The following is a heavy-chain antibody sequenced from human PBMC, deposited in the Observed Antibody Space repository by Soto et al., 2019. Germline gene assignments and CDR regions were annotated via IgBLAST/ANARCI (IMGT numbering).Heavy chain of an antibody. CDR2: IYNSGGS. CDR1: GASVRSGDYY. J-gene: IGHJ4*02. D-gene: IGHD4-17*01. Sequence: SETLSLTCSVSGASVRSGDYYWSCIRQAPGKGLEWIGYIYNSGGSYYNPSLKGRLTISIDTSKNQFSLKLNSVTTADTAIYYCVGTGTTDDYWGRGTLVTVSS. V-gene: IGHV4-30-4*01. CDR3: VGTGTTDDY.